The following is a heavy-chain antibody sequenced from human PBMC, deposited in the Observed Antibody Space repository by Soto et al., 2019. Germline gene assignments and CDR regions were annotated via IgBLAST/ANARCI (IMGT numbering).Heavy chain of an antibody. CDR2: ISGGGDRT. CDR1: GFTFDNYA. Sequence: EVQLLESGGGLVQPGGSLRLSCTASGFTFDNYAMAWVRQAPGKGLEWVAGISGGGDRTNYVDSVKGRFTTSRDNSKNRLYLQMKSLRAEDTALYYCAKDYGVRGIMTNLFDSWGQGTRVAVSS. V-gene: IGHV3-23*01. D-gene: IGHD3-10*01. CDR3: AKDYGVRGIMTNLFDS. J-gene: IGHJ5*01.